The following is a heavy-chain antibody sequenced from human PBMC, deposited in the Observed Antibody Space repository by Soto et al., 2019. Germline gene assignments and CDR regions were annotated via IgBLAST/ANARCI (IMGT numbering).Heavy chain of an antibody. CDR1: GESVSTNSAT. V-gene: IGHV6-1*01. Sequence: QTLSLTCAISGESVSTNSATWDWIRQSPSRGLEWLGRTYYRSKWYHDYAVSVKSRITINPDTSKNQFSLQLNSVTPEDTAVNYCARGGFGGMMGAFDIGGQGTMVTVS. J-gene: IGHJ3*02. CDR3: ARGGFGGMMGAFDI. D-gene: IGHD3-16*01. CDR2: TYYRSKWYH.